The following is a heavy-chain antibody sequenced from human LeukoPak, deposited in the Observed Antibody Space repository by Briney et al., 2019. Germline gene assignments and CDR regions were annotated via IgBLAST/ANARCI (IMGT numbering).Heavy chain of an antibody. CDR3: ARETSQKGAHYMDV. D-gene: IGHD3-16*01. Sequence: SGTLSLTCTVSGGSISNYWSWIRQPPGKGLEWIGYIYYSGSTNYNPSLKSRVTISVDTSKNQFSLKLSSVTAADTAVYYCARETSQKGAHYMDVWGKGTTVTISS. J-gene: IGHJ6*03. V-gene: IGHV4-59*01. CDR1: GGSISNY. CDR2: IYYSGST.